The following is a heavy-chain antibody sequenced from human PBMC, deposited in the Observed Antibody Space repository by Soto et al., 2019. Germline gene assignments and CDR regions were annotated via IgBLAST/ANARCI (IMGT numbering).Heavy chain of an antibody. J-gene: IGHJ4*02. CDR1: GFTFSNAW. CDR2: IKSKTDGGTA. Sequence: GGSLRLSCAASGFTFSNAWMSWVRQAPGKGLEWVGRIKSKTDGGTADYAAPVKGRFTISRDDSKNTLYLQVNSLKTEDTAVYYCTTAPYIWGSYLSNFWGQGTLVTVSS. CDR3: TTAPYIWGSYLSNF. V-gene: IGHV3-15*01. D-gene: IGHD3-16*01.